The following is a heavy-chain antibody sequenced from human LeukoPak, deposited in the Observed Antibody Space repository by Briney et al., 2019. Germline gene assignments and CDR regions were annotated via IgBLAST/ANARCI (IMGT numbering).Heavy chain of an antibody. V-gene: IGHV4-4*08. CDR2: IYTSGNT. J-gene: IGHJ6*01. CDR3: AVSLCGGDCYSTYQYYATEV. CDR1: VATRAIT. Sequence: SETLSLTSTLSLVATRAITRGSSSRPPGKGLEWIGYIYTSGNTNYNPSLKSRVTISVDTSKNQFSLTLRSVTAAATALYYCAVSLCGGDCYSTYQYYATEVRGPGTTVTVSS. D-gene: IGHD2-21*02.